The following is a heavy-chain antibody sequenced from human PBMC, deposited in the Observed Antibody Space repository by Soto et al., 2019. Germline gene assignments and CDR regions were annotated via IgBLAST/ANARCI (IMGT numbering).Heavy chain of an antibody. CDR1: GFTFSNAW. D-gene: IGHD3-3*01. V-gene: IGHV3-15*07. J-gene: IGHJ5*02. Sequence: GGSLRLSCAASGFTFSNAWMNWVRQAPGKGLDWVGRIKSKTDGGTTDYAAPVKGRFTISRDDSKNTLYLQMNSLKTEDTAVYYCTTYTYYDFWSGYYGGWFDPWGQGTLATVSS. CDR2: IKSKTDGGTT. CDR3: TTYTYYDFWSGYYGGWFDP.